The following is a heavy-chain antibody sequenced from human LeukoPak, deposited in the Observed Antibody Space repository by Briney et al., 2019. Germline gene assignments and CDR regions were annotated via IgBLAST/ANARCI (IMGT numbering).Heavy chain of an antibody. CDR2: IKQDGSEK. V-gene: IGHV3-7*03. CDR1: RFTFRSYW. Sequence: PGGSLRLSCAASRFTFRSYWMRWVRQAPGKGLEWVANIKQDGSEKNYVDSVKGRFTISRDNAKNSLYLQMNSLRAEDTAVYYCASGLELDYWGQGTLVTVSS. J-gene: IGHJ4*02. CDR3: ASGLELDY.